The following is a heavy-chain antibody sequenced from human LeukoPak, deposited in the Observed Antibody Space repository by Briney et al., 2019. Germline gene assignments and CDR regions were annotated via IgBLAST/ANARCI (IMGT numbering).Heavy chain of an antibody. V-gene: IGHV1-46*01. Sequence: GASVKVSCKASGYSFTSYGITWVRQAPGQGLEWMGLINPSGSSTLYAQKFQGRVTITADESTSTAYMELSSLRSEDTAVYYCARDYGDYAGFDYYYMDVWGKGTTVTVSS. J-gene: IGHJ6*03. D-gene: IGHD4-17*01. CDR2: INPSGSST. CDR3: ARDYGDYAGFDYYYMDV. CDR1: GYSFTSYG.